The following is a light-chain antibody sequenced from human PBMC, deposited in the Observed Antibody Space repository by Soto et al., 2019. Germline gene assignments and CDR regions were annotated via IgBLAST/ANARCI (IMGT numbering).Light chain of an antibody. Sequence: DIQMTQSPSSLSAYVGDRVTITCRASQNILTFLNWYQQKSGKAPKLLIFAASSLETGVPSRFSGCGSGTEFSLPTTSLHPEDVEADYFQQSYRKPATFGQGTNLEIK. CDR3: QQSYRKPAT. CDR1: QNILTF. V-gene: IGKV1-39*01. J-gene: IGKJ2*01. CDR2: AAS.